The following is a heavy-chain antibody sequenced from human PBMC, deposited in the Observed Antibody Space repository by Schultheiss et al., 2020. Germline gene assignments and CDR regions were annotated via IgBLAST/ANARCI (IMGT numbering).Heavy chain of an antibody. D-gene: IGHD1-26*01. V-gene: IGHV3-21*01. CDR3: ARDPSVGATLTLL. Sequence: GGSLRLSCAASGFTFSSYSMNWVRQAPGKGLEWVSSISSSSSYIYYADSVKGRFTISRDNAKNSLYLQMNSLRAEDTAVYYCARDPSVGATLTLLWGQGTLVTVSS. J-gene: IGHJ4*02. CDR2: ISSSSSYI. CDR1: GFTFSSYS.